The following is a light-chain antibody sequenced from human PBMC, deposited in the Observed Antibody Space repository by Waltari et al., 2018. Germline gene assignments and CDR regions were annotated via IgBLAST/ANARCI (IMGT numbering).Light chain of an antibody. Sequence: DIQMTQSPSTLSASVGDRVTITCRASQNINIWLAWYQQKPGEAPSLLMNRASNFKSGVPSRFSGSGSGTEFALTIDSLQPDDFATYYCQQHNSFPVTFGQGTKLEIK. V-gene: IGKV1-5*03. CDR1: QNINIW. CDR3: QQHNSFPVT. CDR2: RAS. J-gene: IGKJ2*01.